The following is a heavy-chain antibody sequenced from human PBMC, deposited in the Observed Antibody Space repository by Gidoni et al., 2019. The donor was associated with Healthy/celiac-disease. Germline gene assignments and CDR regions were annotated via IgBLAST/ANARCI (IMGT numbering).Heavy chain of an antibody. Sequence: EVQRVESGGGLGQPGGARRRTCAASGVRGSSNYRSWVRQAPGTGLGWVSVLYSGGSTSYADSVKGRFTISRDNSKNTLYLQMNSLRAEDTAVYYCASQSPGTYYYDSSGYLYYYYYGMDVWGQGTTVTVSS. CDR1: GVRGSSNY. J-gene: IGHJ6*02. D-gene: IGHD3-22*01. CDR2: LYSGGST. V-gene: IGHV3-66*02. CDR3: ASQSPGTYYYDSSGYLYYYYYGMDV.